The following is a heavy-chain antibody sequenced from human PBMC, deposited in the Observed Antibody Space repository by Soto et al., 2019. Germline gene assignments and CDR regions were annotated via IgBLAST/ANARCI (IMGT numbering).Heavy chain of an antibody. V-gene: IGHV3-21*01. CDR3: ARVPDYYDSSDGPLFDY. CDR1: GFTFSSYS. D-gene: IGHD3-22*01. CDR2: ISSSSSYI. Sequence: GGSLRLSCAASGFTFSSYSMNWVRQAPGKGLEWVSSISSSSSYIYYADSVKGRFTISRDNAKNSLYLQMNSLRAEDTAVYYCARVPDYYDSSDGPLFDYWGQGTLVTVSS. J-gene: IGHJ4*02.